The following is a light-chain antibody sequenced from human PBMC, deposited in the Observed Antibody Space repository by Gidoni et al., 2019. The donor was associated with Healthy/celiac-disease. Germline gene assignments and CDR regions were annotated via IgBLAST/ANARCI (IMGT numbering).Light chain of an antibody. Sequence: EIVLTQSPATLSLSPGERAPLSCRASQSVSSYLAWYQQKPGQAPRLLIYDASNRATGIPARLSGRGSGTDLNLTISSLEPEDFAVYYCQQRSNWPRTFXQXTKVEIK. J-gene: IGKJ1*01. CDR3: QQRSNWPRT. V-gene: IGKV3-11*01. CDR2: DAS. CDR1: QSVSSY.